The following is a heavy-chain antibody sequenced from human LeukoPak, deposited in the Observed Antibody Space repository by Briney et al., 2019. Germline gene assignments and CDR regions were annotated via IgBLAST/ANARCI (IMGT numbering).Heavy chain of an antibody. Sequence: PSETLSLTCTVSGGSISSGSYYWSWIRQPAGKGLEWIGPIYTSGSTNYNPSLKSRVTISVDTSKNQFSLKLSSVTAADTAVYYCARGQSPYYDFWSGYSPTYYFDYWGQGTLVTVSS. D-gene: IGHD3-3*01. J-gene: IGHJ4*02. V-gene: IGHV4-61*02. CDR3: ARGQSPYYDFWSGYSPTYYFDY. CDR2: IYTSGST. CDR1: GGSISSGSYY.